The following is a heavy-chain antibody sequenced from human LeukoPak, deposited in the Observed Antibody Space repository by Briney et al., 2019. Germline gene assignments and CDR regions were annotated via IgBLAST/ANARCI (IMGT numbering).Heavy chain of an antibody. CDR2: IKQDGSEK. D-gene: IGHD5-12*01. V-gene: IGHV3-7*01. CDR1: GFTFSSYW. Sequence: PEGSLRLSCAASGFTFSSYWMSWVRQAPGKGLEWVANIKQDGSEKYYVDSVKGRFTISRDNAKNSLYLQMNSLRAEDTAVYYCARVGYVYAFDIWGQGTMVTVSS. J-gene: IGHJ3*02. CDR3: ARVGYVYAFDI.